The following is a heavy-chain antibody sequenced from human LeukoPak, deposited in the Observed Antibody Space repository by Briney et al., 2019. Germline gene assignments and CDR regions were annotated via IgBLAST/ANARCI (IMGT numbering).Heavy chain of an antibody. CDR3: AKGLPYYDSSAFDY. CDR2: INSDGSST. D-gene: IGHD3-22*01. CDR1: GFTFSSYW. J-gene: IGHJ4*02. Sequence: GGSLRLSCAASGFTFSSYWMHWVRQAPGKGLVWVSRINSDGSSTKYADSVKGRFTISRDNAKNTLYVQMNNLRAEDTAVYYCAKGLPYYDSSAFDYWGQGTLVTVSS. V-gene: IGHV3-74*03.